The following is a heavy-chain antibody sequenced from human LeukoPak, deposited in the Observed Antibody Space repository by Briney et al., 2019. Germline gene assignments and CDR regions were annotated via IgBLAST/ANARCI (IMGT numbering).Heavy chain of an antibody. J-gene: IGHJ1*01. CDR2: ISSSIGSTT. CDR1: GFTFSSYE. Sequence: PGGSLRLSCAASGFTFSSYEMNWVRQAPGKGLEWVSFISSSIGSTTYYADSVRGRFTISRDNAKNTLYLQMSSLRAEDTAVYYCAREFDSGSGDCFQHWGQGTLVTVSS. D-gene: IGHD1-26*01. CDR3: AREFDSGSGDCFQH. V-gene: IGHV3-48*03.